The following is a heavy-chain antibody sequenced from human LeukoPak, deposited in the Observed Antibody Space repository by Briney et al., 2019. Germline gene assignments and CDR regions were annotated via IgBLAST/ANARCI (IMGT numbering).Heavy chain of an antibody. CDR1: GGSISSYY. CDR2: IYTSGST. V-gene: IGHV4-4*07. D-gene: IGHD3-9*01. CDR3: ARDAYDILTGYSYYYYMDV. J-gene: IGHJ6*03. Sequence: KPSETLSLTCSVSGGSISSYYWSWIRQPAGKGLEWIGRIYTSGSTNYNPSLRSRVTMSVDTPKNQFSLKLSSVTAADTAVYYCARDAYDILTGYSYYYYMDVWGKGTTVTVS.